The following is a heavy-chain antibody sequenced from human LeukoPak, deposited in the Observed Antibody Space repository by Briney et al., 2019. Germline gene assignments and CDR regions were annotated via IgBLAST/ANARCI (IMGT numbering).Heavy chain of an antibody. CDR3: AKSQRNDQQVVQRIDY. Sequence: GGSLRLSCAASRFTFSTYAMSWVRQAPGKGLEWVSSISGSGDTAYYTGSVKGRFTISRDNSKNALYLQMSSLRAEDTAVYYCAKSQRNDQQVVQRIDYWGQGTLVTVSS. V-gene: IGHV3-23*01. D-gene: IGHD2-2*01. CDR1: RFTFSTYA. CDR2: ISGSGDTA. J-gene: IGHJ4*02.